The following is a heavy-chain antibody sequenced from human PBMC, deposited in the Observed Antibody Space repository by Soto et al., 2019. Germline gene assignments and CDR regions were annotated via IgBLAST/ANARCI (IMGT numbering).Heavy chain of an antibody. CDR1: GFTFSSYS. CDR3: ARDLGGRIAAAGWEDYYYYGMDV. Sequence: EVQLVESGGGLVKPGGSLRLSCAASGFTFSSYSMNWVRQAPGKGLEWVSSISSSSSYIYYADSVKGRFTISRDNAKNSLYLQMNSLRAEDTAVYYCARDLGGRIAAAGWEDYYYYGMDVWGQGTTVTVSS. V-gene: IGHV3-21*01. J-gene: IGHJ6*02. CDR2: ISSSSSYI. D-gene: IGHD6-13*01.